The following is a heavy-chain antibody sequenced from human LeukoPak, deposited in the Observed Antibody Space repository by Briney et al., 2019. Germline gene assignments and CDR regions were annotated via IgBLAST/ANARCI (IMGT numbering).Heavy chain of an antibody. V-gene: IGHV4-39*01. Sequence: SETLSLTCTVSGGSISSSSYYWGWIRQPPGKGLEWIGSIYYSGSTYYNPSLKSRVTISVDTSKNQFSLKLSSVTAADTAVYYCARHKLRYMDVWGKGTTVTISS. CDR2: IYYSGST. J-gene: IGHJ6*03. CDR3: ARHKLRYMDV. D-gene: IGHD2-21*01. CDR1: GGSISSSSYY.